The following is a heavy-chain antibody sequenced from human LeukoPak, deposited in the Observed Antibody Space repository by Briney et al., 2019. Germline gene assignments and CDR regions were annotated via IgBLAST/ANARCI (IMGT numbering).Heavy chain of an antibody. V-gene: IGHV4-39*07. CDR1: GGSISSSSYY. CDR2: IYYSGST. D-gene: IGHD4-23*01. CDR3: ARDLLHDYGGNGYYYYYGMDV. J-gene: IGHJ6*02. Sequence: EPSETLSLTCTVSGGSISSSSYYWGWIRQPPGKGLEWIGSIYYSGSTYYNPSLKSRVTISVDTSKNQFSLKLSSVTAADTAVYYCARDLLHDYGGNGYYYYYGMDVWGQGTTVTVSS.